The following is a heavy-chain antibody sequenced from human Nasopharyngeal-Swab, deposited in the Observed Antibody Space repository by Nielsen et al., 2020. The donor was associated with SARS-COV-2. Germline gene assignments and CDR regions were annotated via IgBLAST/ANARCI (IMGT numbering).Heavy chain of an antibody. CDR3: ARGIAVAATWGFDY. D-gene: IGHD6-19*01. CDR1: GFTFSSCG. Sequence: GESLKISCAASGFTFSSCGMHWVRQAPGKGLEWVAVISYDGSNKYYADSVKGRFTISRDNSKNTLYLQMNSLRAEDTAVYYCARGIAVAATWGFDYWGQGTLVTVSS. J-gene: IGHJ4*02. CDR2: ISYDGSNK. V-gene: IGHV3-30*03.